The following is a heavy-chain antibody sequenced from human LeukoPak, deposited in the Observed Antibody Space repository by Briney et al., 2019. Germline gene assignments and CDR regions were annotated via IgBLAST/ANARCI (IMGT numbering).Heavy chain of an antibody. CDR3: ARADWDTAMIDY. V-gene: IGHV3-7*01. D-gene: IGHD5-18*01. CDR1: GFMFSSYW. CDR2: IKQDGSEK. Sequence: GGSLRLSCAVSGFMFSSYWMSWVRQAPGKGLEWVANIKQDGSEKYYVDSVKGRFTISRDNAKNSLYLQMNSLRAEDTAVYYCARADWDTAMIDYWGQGTLVTVPS. J-gene: IGHJ4*02.